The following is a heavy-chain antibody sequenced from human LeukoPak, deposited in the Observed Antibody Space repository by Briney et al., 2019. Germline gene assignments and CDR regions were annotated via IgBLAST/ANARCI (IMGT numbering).Heavy chain of an antibody. D-gene: IGHD5-24*01. J-gene: IGHJ4*02. V-gene: IGHV4-39*07. CDR3: ARVDGDGYNIPDY. CDR2: INHSGNT. Sequence: SETLSLTCTVSGGSISSSSYYWSWIRQPPGKGLEWIGEINHSGNTNYNPSLKSRVTISVDTSKNQFSLKLSSVTAADTAVYYCARVDGDGYNIPDYWGQGTLVTVSS. CDR1: GGSISSSSYY.